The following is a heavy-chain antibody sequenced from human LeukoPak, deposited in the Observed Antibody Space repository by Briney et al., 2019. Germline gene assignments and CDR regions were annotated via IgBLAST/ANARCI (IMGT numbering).Heavy chain of an antibody. CDR3: ARDPPYYYDSSGF. V-gene: IGHV3-7*01. CDR2: IKQDGSEK. Sequence: GGSLRLSCAASGFTFSSYWMSWFRQAPGKGLEWVANIKQDGSEKYYVDSVKGRFTISRDNAKNSLYLQMNSLRAEDTAVYYCARDPPYYYDSSGFWGQGTLVTVSS. J-gene: IGHJ4*02. CDR1: GFTFSSYW. D-gene: IGHD3-22*01.